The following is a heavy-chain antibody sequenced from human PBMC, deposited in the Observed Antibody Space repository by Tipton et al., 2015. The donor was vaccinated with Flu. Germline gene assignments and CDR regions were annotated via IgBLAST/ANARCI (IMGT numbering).Heavy chain of an antibody. CDR2: IYYGGSA. D-gene: IGHD6-19*01. Sequence: TLSLTCTVSDGSISNYYWSWIRQPPGKGLEYIGYIYYGGSATYIPPLKSRVTISLDTSKNQFSLRLTSVTVADTAVYYCAGRSVAGSGSDYWGQGTLVTVSS. J-gene: IGHJ4*02. CDR1: DGSISNYY. CDR3: AGRSVAGSGSDY. V-gene: IGHV4-59*08.